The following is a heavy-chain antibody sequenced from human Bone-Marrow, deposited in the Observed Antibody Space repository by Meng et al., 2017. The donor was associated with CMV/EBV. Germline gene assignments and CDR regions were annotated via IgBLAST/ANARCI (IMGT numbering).Heavy chain of an antibody. V-gene: IGHV3-21*01. D-gene: IGHD3-3*01. J-gene: IGHJ6*02. CDR2: ISSSSSYI. CDR3: AKDLNPPIFGVVTKVGMDV. CDR1: GFTFSSYS. Sequence: GESLKISCAASGFTFSSYSMNWVRQAPGKGLEWVSSISSSSSYIYYADSVKGRFTISRDNAKNSLYLQMNSLRAEDTAVYYCAKDLNPPIFGVVTKVGMDVWGQGTTVTVSS.